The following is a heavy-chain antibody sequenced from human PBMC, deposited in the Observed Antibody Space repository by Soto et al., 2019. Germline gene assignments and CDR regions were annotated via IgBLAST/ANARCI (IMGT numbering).Heavy chain of an antibody. V-gene: IGHV4-59*01. CDR2: IYYSGST. D-gene: IGHD1-26*01. CDR3: ASAHDYYFAFDI. CDR1: GGSISSYY. J-gene: IGHJ3*02. Sequence: PSETLSLTCTVSGGSISSYYWSWIRQPPGKGLEWIGYIYYSGSTNYNPSLKSRVTISVDTSKNQFSLKLSSVTAADTAVYYCASAHDYYFAFDIWGQGTMVTVSS.